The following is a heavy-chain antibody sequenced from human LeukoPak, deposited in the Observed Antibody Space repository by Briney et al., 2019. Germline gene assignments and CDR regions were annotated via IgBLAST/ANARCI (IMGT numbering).Heavy chain of an antibody. Sequence: GASVKVSCKASGYTFTCYYMHWVRQAPGKGLDGMGIINPSSGSTSYAQKFQGRVTMTRDTSTSTVYMDVSSLRSDDTAVYYCATIAASDAEYFQHWGQGTLVTVSS. V-gene: IGHV1-46*01. CDR3: ATIAASDAEYFQH. CDR1: GYTFTCYY. J-gene: IGHJ1*01. D-gene: IGHD6-6*01. CDR2: INPSSGST.